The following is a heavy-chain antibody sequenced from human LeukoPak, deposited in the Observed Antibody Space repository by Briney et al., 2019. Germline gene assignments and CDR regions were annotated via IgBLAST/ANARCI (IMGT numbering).Heavy chain of an antibody. CDR1: GYTFTSYG. D-gene: IGHD3-10*01. Sequence: ASVKASCKASGYTFTSYGISWVRQAPGQGLEWMGWISAYNGNTNYAQKLQGRVTMTTDTSTSTAYMELRSLRSDDTAVYYCARDRRSGSYLGANDYWGQGTLVTVSS. J-gene: IGHJ4*02. V-gene: IGHV1-18*01. CDR3: ARDRRSGSYLGANDY. CDR2: ISAYNGNT.